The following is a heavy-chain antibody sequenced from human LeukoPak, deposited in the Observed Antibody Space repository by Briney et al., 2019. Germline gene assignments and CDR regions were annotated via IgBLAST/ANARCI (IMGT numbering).Heavy chain of an antibody. V-gene: IGHV1-24*01. CDR2: FDREDGET. J-gene: IGHJ6*02. CDR3: ATGRSTWKPYYTPMDV. CDR1: GYPLTELS. Sequence: GASVKVSCKVSGYPLTELSMDWLRQAPGRGLEWMGGFDREDGETIYAQKFQGRVTMTEDTSTDTAYMELSSLRSEDTAVYYCATGRSTWKPYYTPMDVWGQGTTVTVSS. D-gene: IGHD1-26*01.